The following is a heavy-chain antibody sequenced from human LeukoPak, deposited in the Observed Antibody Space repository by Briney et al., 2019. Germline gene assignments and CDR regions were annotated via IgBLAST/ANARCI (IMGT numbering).Heavy chain of an antibody. V-gene: IGHV4-59*08. CDR1: GGSISSYY. CDR2: IYYSGST. Sequence: PSETLSLTCTVSGGSISSYYWSWIRQPPGKGLEWIGYIYYSGSTNYNPSLKSRVTISVDTSKNQFSLKLSSVTAADTAVYYCARQTGTINYYCYGMDVWGQGTTVTASS. J-gene: IGHJ6*02. CDR3: ARQTGTINYYCYGMDV. D-gene: IGHD1-1*01.